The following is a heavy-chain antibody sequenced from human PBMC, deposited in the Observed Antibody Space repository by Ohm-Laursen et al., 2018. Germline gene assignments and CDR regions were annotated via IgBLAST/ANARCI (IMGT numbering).Heavy chain of an antibody. V-gene: IGHV4-59*08. CDR3: ARGLWWFDP. Sequence: GTLSLTCTVSGGSISSYYWSWIRQPPGKGLEWIGYIYYSGSTTYNPSLKSRVTISVDTSKNQFSLRLSSAPAADTALYYCARGLWWFDPWGQGTLVTVSS. J-gene: IGHJ5*02. CDR2: IYYSGST. CDR1: GGSISSYY.